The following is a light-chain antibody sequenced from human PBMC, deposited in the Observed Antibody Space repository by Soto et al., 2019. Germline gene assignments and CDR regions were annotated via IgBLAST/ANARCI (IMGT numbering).Light chain of an antibody. CDR3: QQHDSLPRT. J-gene: IGKJ4*01. CDR2: DAS. CDR1: QDIGNY. V-gene: IGKV1-33*01. Sequence: DIQMTQSPSSLSASVGDRVTVTCRASQDIGNYLCWYQQRLGKAPKLLIYDASYLEAGVPSRFSGSGSGTDFTFTISSLQPEDFATYYCQQHDSLPRTLGGGTKVDIK.